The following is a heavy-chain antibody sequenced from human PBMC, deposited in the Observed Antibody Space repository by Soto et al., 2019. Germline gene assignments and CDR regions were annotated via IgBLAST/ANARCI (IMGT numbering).Heavy chain of an antibody. V-gene: IGHV1-18*01. J-gene: IGHJ4*02. Sequence: QVPLVQSGTEVKKPGASVKVSCKASGYTFGNYGVTWVRQAPGQGLEWMGWISAYDGNTHYAQKLQGRVTMTTDTSTGTAYMELSSLTSDDTAVYYCARGLPAAGDYWGQGTLVTVSS. CDR1: GYTFGNYG. CDR2: ISAYDGNT. CDR3: ARGLPAAGDY. D-gene: IGHD2-2*01.